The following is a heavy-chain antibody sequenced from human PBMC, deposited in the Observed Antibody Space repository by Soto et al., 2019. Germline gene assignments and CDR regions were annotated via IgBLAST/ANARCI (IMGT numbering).Heavy chain of an antibody. CDR1: GGTFSSYA. CDR2: IIPIFGTA. CDR3: ARMAAAGHYYGMDV. V-gene: IGHV1-69*13. Sequence: EASVKVSCKASGGTFSSYAISWVRQAPGQGLEWMGGIIPIFGTANYAQKFQGRVTITADESTSTAYMELSSLRSEDTAVYYCARMAAAGHYYGMDVWGQGTTVTVSS. D-gene: IGHD6-13*01. J-gene: IGHJ6*02.